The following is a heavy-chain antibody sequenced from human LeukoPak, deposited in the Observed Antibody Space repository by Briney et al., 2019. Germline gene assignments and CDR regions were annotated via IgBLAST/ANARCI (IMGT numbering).Heavy chain of an antibody. D-gene: IGHD3-10*01. CDR1: GYTFTSYY. V-gene: IGHV1-46*01. CDR3: ARGTTHLWFGEGGNALDI. J-gene: IGHJ3*02. Sequence: ASVKVSCKASGYTFTSYYMHWVRQAPGQGLEWMGKINPSDGSTRYAQKFQGRVTMTRDMSTSTVYMELSRLTSDDTAVYYCARGTTHLWFGEGGNALDIWGQGTMVTVSS. CDR2: INPSDGST.